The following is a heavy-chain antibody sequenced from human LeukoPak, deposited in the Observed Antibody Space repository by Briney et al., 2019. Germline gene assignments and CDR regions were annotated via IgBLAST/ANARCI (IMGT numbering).Heavy chain of an antibody. D-gene: IGHD2-2*01. CDR1: GFTFSSYA. Sequence: PGGSLRLSCAASGFTFSSYAMSWVRQAPGKGLEWVSAISGSGGSTYYADSVKGRFTISRDNSKNTLYLQMNSLRAEDTAVYYCAKSSTSCYDCAEYFQHRGQGTLVTVSS. J-gene: IGHJ1*01. CDR2: ISGSGGST. V-gene: IGHV3-23*01. CDR3: AKSSTSCYDCAEYFQH.